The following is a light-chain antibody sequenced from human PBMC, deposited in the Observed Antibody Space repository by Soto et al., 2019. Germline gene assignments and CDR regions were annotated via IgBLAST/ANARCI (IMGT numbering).Light chain of an antibody. J-gene: IGKJ4*01. V-gene: IGKV3-15*01. Sequence: EIVMTQSPATLSVSPVERATLSCRASQSVSYNLAWYQQKPGQGPRLLIYGAFTRAPGIPARFSGSGSGTEFTLTISSLQSEDFAVYYCQQYKNWPPLTFGGGTKVEIK. CDR1: QSVSYN. CDR3: QQYKNWPPLT. CDR2: GAF.